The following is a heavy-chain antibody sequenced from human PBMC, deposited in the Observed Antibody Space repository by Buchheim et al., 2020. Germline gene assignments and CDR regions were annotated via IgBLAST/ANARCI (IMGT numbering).Heavy chain of an antibody. CDR2: IKQDGSEK. J-gene: IGHJ6*02. Sequence: EVQLVESGGGLVQPGGSLTLSCAASGFTLSGHWMSWVRQAPGKGLEWVANIKQDGSEKHYVNSVEGRFIISRDNAKNSLYLQMSSLRAEDTAAYYCARVRDFVRDKYCFGMDVWGQGTT. D-gene: IGHD6-6*01. V-gene: IGHV3-7*04. CDR3: ARVRDFVRDKYCFGMDV. CDR1: GFTLSGHW.